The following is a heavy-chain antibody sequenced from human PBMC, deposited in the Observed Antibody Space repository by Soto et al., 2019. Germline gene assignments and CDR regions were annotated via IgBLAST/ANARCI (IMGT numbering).Heavy chain of an antibody. CDR1: GGTFSSYA. D-gene: IGHD5-18*01. J-gene: IGHJ5*02. V-gene: IGHV1-69*01. Sequence: QVQLVQSGAEVKKPGSSVKVSCKASGGTFSSYAISWVRQAPGQGLEWMGGIIPIFGTANYAQKFQGRVTITADESTITAYMERSSLRSEDTAVYYCARDRDVDTAMVTSYNWFDPWGQGTLVTVSS. CDR2: IIPIFGTA. CDR3: ARDRDVDTAMVTSYNWFDP.